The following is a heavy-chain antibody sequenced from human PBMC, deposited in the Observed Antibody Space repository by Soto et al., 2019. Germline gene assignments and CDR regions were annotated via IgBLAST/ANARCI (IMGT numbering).Heavy chain of an antibody. V-gene: IGHV1-24*01. CDR1: GYTFTGYA. J-gene: IGHJ3*02. CDR2: FDPEDGET. CDR3: ATVLLSRLEWFDAFDI. Sequence: GASVKVSCKASGYTFTGYAMHWVRQAPGKGLERMGGFDPEDGETIYAQKFQGRVTMTEDTSTDTAYMELSSLRSEDTAVYYCATVLLSRLEWFDAFDIWGQGTMVTVSS. D-gene: IGHD3-3*01.